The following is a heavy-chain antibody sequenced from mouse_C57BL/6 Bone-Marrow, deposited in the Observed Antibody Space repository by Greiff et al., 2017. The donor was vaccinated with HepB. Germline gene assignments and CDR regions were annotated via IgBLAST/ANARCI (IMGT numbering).Heavy chain of an antibody. V-gene: IGHV1-82*01. CDR2: IYPGDGDT. J-gene: IGHJ1*03. CDR3: ARHIYYWYFDV. Sequence: VQLQPSGPELVKPGASVKISCKASGYAFSSSWMNWVKQRPGKGLEWIGRIYPGDGDTNYNGKFKGKATLTADKSSSTAYMQLSSLTSEDSAVYFCARHIYYWYFDVWGTGTTVTVSS. CDR1: GYAFSSSW.